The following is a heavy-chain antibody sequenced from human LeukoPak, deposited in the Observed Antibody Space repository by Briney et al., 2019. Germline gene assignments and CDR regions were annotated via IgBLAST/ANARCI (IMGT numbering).Heavy chain of an antibody. CDR3: AKTQGSSGLFDSSGLFDY. J-gene: IGHJ4*02. D-gene: IGHD3-22*01. CDR1: GFTFSSYA. CDR2: ISGSGGST. Sequence: GGSLRLSCAASGFTFSSYAMSWVRQAPGKGLEWVSTISGSGGSTYYTDSVKGRFTISRDDSKNTLSLQMNSLRAEDTAVYYCAKTQGSSGLFDSSGLFDYWGQGTLVTVSS. V-gene: IGHV3-23*01.